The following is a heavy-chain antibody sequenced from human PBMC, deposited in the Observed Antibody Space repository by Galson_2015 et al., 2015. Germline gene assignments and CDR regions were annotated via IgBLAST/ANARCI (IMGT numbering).Heavy chain of an antibody. J-gene: IGHJ4*02. CDR1: GFTFSSYG. D-gene: IGHD2-8*02. CDR3: ARDRGYCTGGVCLIFDY. CDR2: IWYDESNE. V-gene: IGHV3-33*07. Sequence: SLRLSCAASGFTFSSYGMYWVRQAPGKGLEWVAVIWYDESNEYYADSVKGRFTISRDNSKNTLYLQMNSLRAEDTAVYYCARDRGYCTGGVCLIFDYWGQGTLVTVSS.